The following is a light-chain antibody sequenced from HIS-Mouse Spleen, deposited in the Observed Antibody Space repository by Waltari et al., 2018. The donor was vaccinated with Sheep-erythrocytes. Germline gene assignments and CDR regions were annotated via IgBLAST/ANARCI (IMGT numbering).Light chain of an antibody. Sequence: QSALTQPASVSGSPGQSIPISCTGTSSDVGSYNLVSWYQQPPGKAPKLLIYEGSKRPEVVSNRFSGSKSGNTASLTISGLQAEDEADYYCCSYAGSSTWVFGGGTKLTVL. CDR1: SSDVGSYNL. J-gene: IGLJ3*02. V-gene: IGLV2-23*01. CDR3: CSYAGSSTWV. CDR2: EGS.